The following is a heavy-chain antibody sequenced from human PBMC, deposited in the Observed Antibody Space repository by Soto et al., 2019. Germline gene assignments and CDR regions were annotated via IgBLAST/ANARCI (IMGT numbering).Heavy chain of an antibody. CDR2: IYYSGST. Sequence: SETLSLTCTVSGGSISSYYWSWIRQPPGTGLEWIGYIYYSGSTNYNPTLKSRVTISVDTSKNQFSLKLSSVTAAVTAVYYCARLGYCSGGSCYPGGWFDPWGQGTLVTVSS. J-gene: IGHJ5*02. D-gene: IGHD2-15*01. CDR1: GGSISSYY. V-gene: IGHV4-59*01. CDR3: ARLGYCSGGSCYPGGWFDP.